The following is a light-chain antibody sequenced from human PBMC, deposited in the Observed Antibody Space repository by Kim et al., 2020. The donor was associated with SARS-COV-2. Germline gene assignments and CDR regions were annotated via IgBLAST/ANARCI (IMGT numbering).Light chain of an antibody. J-gene: IGLJ2*01. Sequence: SAGQSITISCTGTSSDVGSYNLVSWYQQHPGKAPKLMIYEVSKRPSGVSTRFSGSKSGNTASLTISGLQAEDEADYYCCSYTSTVVFGGGTQLTVL. V-gene: IGLV2-23*02. CDR3: CSYTSTVV. CDR2: EVS. CDR1: SSDVGSYNL.